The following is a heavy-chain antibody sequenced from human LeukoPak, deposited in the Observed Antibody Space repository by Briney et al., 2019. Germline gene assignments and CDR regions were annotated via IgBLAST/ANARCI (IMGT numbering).Heavy chain of an antibody. Sequence: PSETLSLTCAVYGGSFSGYYWSWIRQPPGKGLECIGEINHSGSTNYNPSLKSRVTISVDTSKNQFSLKLSSVTAADTAVYYCARDTGYSSSWYNWFDPWGQGTLVTVSS. CDR3: ARDTGYSSSWYNWFDP. V-gene: IGHV4-34*01. D-gene: IGHD6-13*01. CDR2: INHSGST. J-gene: IGHJ5*02. CDR1: GGSFSGYY.